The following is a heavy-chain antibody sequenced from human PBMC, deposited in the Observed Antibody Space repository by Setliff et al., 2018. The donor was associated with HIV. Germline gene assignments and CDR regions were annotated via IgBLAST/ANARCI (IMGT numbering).Heavy chain of an antibody. Sequence: SETLSLTCTVSGASISSSGYYWGWIRQPPGKGLEWIGTIYYSGSTYYNPSLKSRVTISLDTSKNQFSLKLSSVTAADTAVYYCARIPTNITPNGFDIWGQGTMVTVSS. CDR1: GASISSSGYY. CDR2: IYYSGST. J-gene: IGHJ3*02. D-gene: IGHD1-1*01. V-gene: IGHV4-39*07. CDR3: ARIPTNITPNGFDI.